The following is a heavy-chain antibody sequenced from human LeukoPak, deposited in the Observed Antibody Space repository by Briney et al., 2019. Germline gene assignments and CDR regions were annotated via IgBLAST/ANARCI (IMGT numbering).Heavy chain of an antibody. Sequence: GGSLRLSCATSGFSFTDYPMNWVRQAPGKGLEWISNIRATAEGAKYAYYADSVKGRVTISRDDGKNTLNLHMNSLRDDDTAVYYCATGQRYAFDYWGQGILVTVSS. CDR3: ATGQRYAFDY. CDR2: IRATAEGAKYA. J-gene: IGHJ4*02. D-gene: IGHD3-9*01. CDR1: GFSFTDYP. V-gene: IGHV3-48*02.